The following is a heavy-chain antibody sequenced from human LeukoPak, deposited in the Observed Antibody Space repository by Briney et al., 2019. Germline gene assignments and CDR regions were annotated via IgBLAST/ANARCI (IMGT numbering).Heavy chain of an antibody. Sequence: GASVKVSCKASGYTFTSYDINWVRQATGQGLEWMGWMNPNTGNTGYAQKFQGRVTMTRDTSISTAYMELSSMRSDNTALYYCARKFLGSRGSYFDYWGQGSLVTVYS. D-gene: IGHD3-10*01. V-gene: IGHV1-8*01. CDR1: GYTFTSYD. J-gene: IGHJ4*02. CDR3: ARKFLGSRGSYFDY. CDR2: MNPNTGNT.